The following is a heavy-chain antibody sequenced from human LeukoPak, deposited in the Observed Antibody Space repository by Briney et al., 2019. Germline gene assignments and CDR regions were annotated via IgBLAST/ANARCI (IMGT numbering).Heavy chain of an antibody. D-gene: IGHD4-11*01. J-gene: IGHJ4*02. CDR2: IYSSGST. V-gene: IGHV4-30-4*01. CDR1: GGSISSGDYY. Sequence: PSETLSLTCTVSGGSISSGDYYWSWIRQPPGKGLEWIGYIYSSGSTTYNPSLKSRISISADTSKNQFSLKLSSVTATDTAVYYCAKLTTSWGQGTLVTVSS. CDR3: AKLTTS.